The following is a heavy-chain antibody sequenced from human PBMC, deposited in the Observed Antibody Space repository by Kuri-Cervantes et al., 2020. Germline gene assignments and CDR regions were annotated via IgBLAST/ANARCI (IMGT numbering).Heavy chain of an antibody. CDR2: IYYSGST. J-gene: IGHJ3*02. V-gene: IGHV4-61*08. CDR3: ARDARDDAFDI. Sequence: GSLRLSCTVSGGSISSGGYYWSWIRQHPGKGLEWIGYIYYSGSTNYNPSLKSRVTISVDTSKNQFSLKLSSVTAADTAVYYCARDARDDAFDIWGQGTMVTVSS. CDR1: GGSISSGGYY.